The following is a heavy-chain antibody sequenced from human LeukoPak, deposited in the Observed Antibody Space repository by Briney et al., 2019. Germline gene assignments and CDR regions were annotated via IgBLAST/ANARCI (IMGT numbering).Heavy chain of an antibody. J-gene: IGHJ4*02. CDR1: GVTFSTYG. Sequence: GGSLRLSCAASGVTFSTYGMHWVRQAPGKGVEWVAFIRFDGTKKYYADSVKGRFTISRDNSKNTLYLQMNSLRADGTALYYCAKARFAYSGYDSGYYFDYWGQGTLVTVSS. D-gene: IGHD5-12*01. CDR2: IRFDGTKK. V-gene: IGHV3-30*02. CDR3: AKARFAYSGYDSGYYFDY.